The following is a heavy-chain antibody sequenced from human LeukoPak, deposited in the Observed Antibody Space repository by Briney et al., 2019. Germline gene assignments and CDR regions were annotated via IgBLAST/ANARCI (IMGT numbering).Heavy chain of an antibody. V-gene: IGHV1-69*04. J-gene: IGHJ6*02. CDR1: GGTFSSYA. Sequence: ASVKVSCKASGGTFSSYAISWVRQAPGQGLEWMGRIIPILGIANYAQKFQGRVTITADKSTSTAYMELSSLRSEDTAVYYCARDGFYYYGMDVWGQGTTVTVSS. CDR2: IIPILGIA. CDR3: ARDGFYYYGMDV.